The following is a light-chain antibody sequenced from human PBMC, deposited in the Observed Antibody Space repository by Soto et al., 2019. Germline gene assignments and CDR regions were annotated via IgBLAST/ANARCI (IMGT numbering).Light chain of an antibody. J-gene: IGKJ1*01. V-gene: IGKV1-5*01. CDR1: HPSSSW. CDR3: QQPNSYSPGT. CDR2: DAS. Sequence: THSPSTLSSSLVDRVTITCRAIHPSSSWLAWYHQKPGKAPTLLIYDASNLESGVPSRFSGSGSGTEFTLTIRSLQPDDFATYYCQQPNSYSPGTFGQGTKVDIK.